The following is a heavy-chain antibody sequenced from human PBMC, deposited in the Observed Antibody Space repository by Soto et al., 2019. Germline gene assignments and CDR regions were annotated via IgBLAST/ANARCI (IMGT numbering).Heavy chain of an antibody. D-gene: IGHD4-17*01. CDR2: INPSGGRT. J-gene: IGHJ4*02. V-gene: IGHV1-46*01. CDR1: GYTFTTYH. Sequence: QVQLVQSGAEVKKPGASVKVSCKASGYTFTTYHMHWVRQAPGQGLEWMGIINPSGGRTSYPQKFQGRVTMTRDTSTSTVYMELSSLRSEDTAVYYGARATVTTMVDYFDYWGQGTLVTVSS. CDR3: ARATVTTMVDYFDY.